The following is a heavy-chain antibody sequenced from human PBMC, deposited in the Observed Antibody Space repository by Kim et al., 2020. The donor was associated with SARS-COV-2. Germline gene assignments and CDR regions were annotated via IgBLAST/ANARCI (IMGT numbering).Heavy chain of an antibody. V-gene: IGHV3-11*04. CDR1: GFTFSDYY. J-gene: IGHJ4*02. Sequence: GGSLRLSCAASGFTFSDYYMTWLRQAPGKGLEWLSYISSSGTTIYYAYSVKGRFTISRDNARNSLYLQMSSLRADDTAVYYCARSPISSSWSQGYWGQGT. CDR2: ISSSGTTI. CDR3: ARSPISSSWSQGY. D-gene: IGHD6-13*01.